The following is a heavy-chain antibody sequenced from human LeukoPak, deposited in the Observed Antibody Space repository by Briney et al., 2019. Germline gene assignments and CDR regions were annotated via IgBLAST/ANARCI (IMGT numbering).Heavy chain of an antibody. J-gene: IGHJ4*02. V-gene: IGHV4-59*01. CDR2: IYYSGST. D-gene: IGHD4-17*01. CDR1: GGSISTYY. Sequence: SETLSLTCSVSGGSISTYYWSWIRQRPGKGLEWVGYIYYSGSTNYNPSLKSRVTISLDTSKNQFSLKLSSVTTADTAVYYCARGVDYGDFLPLIRYYFDYWGQGTLVTVSS. CDR3: ARGVDYGDFLPLIRYYFDY.